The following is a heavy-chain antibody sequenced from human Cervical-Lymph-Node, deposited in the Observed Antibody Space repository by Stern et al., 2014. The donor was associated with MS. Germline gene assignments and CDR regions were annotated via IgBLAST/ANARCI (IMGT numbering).Heavy chain of an antibody. V-gene: IGHV3-33*01. Sequence: VQLDESGGGVVQPGRSLRLACAASGFTFSSYGMHRVRPAPDKGLEWVAVIWYDGSNKYYADSVKGRFTISRDNSKNTLYLQMNSLRAEDTAVYYCARDSSKGGSNYWGQGTLVTVSS. CDR1: GFTFSSYG. CDR2: IWYDGSNK. CDR3: ARDSSKGGSNY. J-gene: IGHJ4*02. D-gene: IGHD2-2*01.